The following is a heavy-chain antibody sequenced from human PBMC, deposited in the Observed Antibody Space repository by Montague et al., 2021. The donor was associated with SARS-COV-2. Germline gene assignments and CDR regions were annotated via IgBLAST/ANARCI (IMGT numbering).Heavy chain of an antibody. J-gene: IGHJ3*02. CDR1: GFTFSSYD. Sequence: SLRLSCSASGFTFSSYDMNWVRQAPGNGLEWVSYISSSGSSIYYXDSVKGRFTISRDNAKNSLYLQMNSLRAEDTAVYYCARGRGWLVGATSTAFDIWGQGTMVTVSS. CDR3: ARGRGWLVGATSTAFDI. CDR2: ISSSGSSI. V-gene: IGHV3-48*03. D-gene: IGHD1-26*01.